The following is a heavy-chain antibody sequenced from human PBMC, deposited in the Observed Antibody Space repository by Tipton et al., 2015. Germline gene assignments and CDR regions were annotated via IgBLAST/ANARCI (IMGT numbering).Heavy chain of an antibody. Sequence: TLSLTCAFSGGSFSDYYCTWFRQPPGKGLEWIGEVNHSGSTNYNPSLKGRLTMSIDTSKNQFSLNLSSVTAADTAGYYCARTGYCSGGSCYFDAFDIWGRGTMVTVSS. D-gene: IGHD2-15*01. J-gene: IGHJ3*02. CDR2: VNHSGST. CDR3: ARTGYCSGGSCYFDAFDI. V-gene: IGHV4-34*01. CDR1: GGSFSDYY.